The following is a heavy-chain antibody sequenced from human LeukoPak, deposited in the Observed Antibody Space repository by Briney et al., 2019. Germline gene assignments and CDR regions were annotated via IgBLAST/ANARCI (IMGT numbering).Heavy chain of an antibody. Sequence: GGSLRLSCAASGFTFTKARMSWVRQAPGMGLEWVGRIKSKVDGGTTDYAAPVKGRFTISRDDSKNMLYLQMKSLKTEDTAVYYCTTDSQPKLGITYWGQGTLVTVSS. D-gene: IGHD7-27*01. CDR1: GFTFTKAR. V-gene: IGHV3-15*01. CDR2: IKSKVDGGTT. CDR3: TTDSQPKLGITY. J-gene: IGHJ4*02.